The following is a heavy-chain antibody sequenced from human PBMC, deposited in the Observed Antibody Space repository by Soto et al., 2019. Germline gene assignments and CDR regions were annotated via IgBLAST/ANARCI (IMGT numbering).Heavy chain of an antibody. CDR3: AKDDIAAAAHFDY. J-gene: IGHJ4*02. CDR1: GFTFGRYA. CDR2: ISGSGGST. D-gene: IGHD6-13*01. V-gene: IGHV3-23*01. Sequence: EVQLLESGGGLVQPGGSLRLSCTASGFTFGRYAMSWVRQAPGKGLEWVSAISGSGGSTYYADSVKGRFTMSRDNSKNTLYLQMNSLRAEDTAVYFCAKDDIAAAAHFDYWGQGTLVTVSS.